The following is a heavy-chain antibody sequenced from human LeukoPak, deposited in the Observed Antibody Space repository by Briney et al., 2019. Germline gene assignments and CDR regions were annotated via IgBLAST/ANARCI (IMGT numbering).Heavy chain of an antibody. J-gene: IGHJ5*02. Sequence: PETLSLTCTVSGYSISSGYYWGWIRQPPGKGLEWIGSIYHSGSTYYNPSLKSRVTISVDTSKNQFSLKLSSVTAADTAVYYCARVQVLRFFFGWFDPWGQGTLVTVSS. V-gene: IGHV4-38-2*02. D-gene: IGHD3-3*01. CDR3: ARVQVLRFFFGWFDP. CDR1: GYSISSGYY. CDR2: IYHSGST.